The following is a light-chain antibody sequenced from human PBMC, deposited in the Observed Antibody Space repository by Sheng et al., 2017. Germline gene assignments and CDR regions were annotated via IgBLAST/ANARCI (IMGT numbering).Light chain of an antibody. Sequence: EIVLTQSPGTLSLSPGERATLSCRASESVASNYLAWYQQRPGQPPRPLIFDASTRATGIPDRFSGSGSGTDFTLTITRLDPEDFAVYYCQQYGSSPGTFGPGTRVDIK. CDR2: DAS. V-gene: IGKV3-20*01. J-gene: IGKJ3*01. CDR1: ESVASNY. CDR3: QQYGSSPGT.